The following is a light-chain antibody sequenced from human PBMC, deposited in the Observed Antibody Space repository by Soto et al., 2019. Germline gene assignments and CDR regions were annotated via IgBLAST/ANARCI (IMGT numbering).Light chain of an antibody. J-gene: IGLJ3*02. V-gene: IGLV1-40*01. Sequence: QSVLTQPPSVSGAPGQKVTISCTGSSSNIGAAFDVHWYQQLPGTAPKLLIYANRNRPSGVPDRFSGSKSGTPASLAITGLQPEDEADYYCQSYDRSLSGSWVFGGGTKLTVL. CDR2: ANR. CDR1: SSNIGAAFD. CDR3: QSYDRSLSGSWV.